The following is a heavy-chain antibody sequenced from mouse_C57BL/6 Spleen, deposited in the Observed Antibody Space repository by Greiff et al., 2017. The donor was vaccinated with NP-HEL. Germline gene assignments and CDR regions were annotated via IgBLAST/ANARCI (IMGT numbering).Heavy chain of an antibody. CDR3: ARNSNYGAWFAY. D-gene: IGHD2-5*01. Sequence: DVKLQESGGGLVKPGGSLKLSCAASGFTFSDYGMHWVRQAPEKGLEWVAYISSGSSTIYYADTVKGRFTISRDNAKNTLFLQMTSLRSEDTAMYYCARNSNYGAWFAYWGQGTLVTVSA. CDR1: GFTFSDYG. J-gene: IGHJ3*01. CDR2: ISSGSSTI. V-gene: IGHV5-17*01.